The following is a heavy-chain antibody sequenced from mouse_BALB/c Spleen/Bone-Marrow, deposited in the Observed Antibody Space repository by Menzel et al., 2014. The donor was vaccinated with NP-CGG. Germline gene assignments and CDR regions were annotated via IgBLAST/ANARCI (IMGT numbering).Heavy chain of an antibody. CDR1: GFSLSNYG. J-gene: IGHJ3*01. D-gene: IGHD2-3*01. V-gene: IGHV2-9*02. CDR3: VRNDGYFGFTY. Sequence: VKLVESGPGLVAPSQSLSITCTVSGFSLSNYGIHWVRQPPGKGLEWLGIIWPGGGTNYKSTLMSRLSIIKDNSKSXVFLKMNSLQADDTAMYYCVRNDGYFGFTYWGQGTLVTVSA. CDR2: IWPGGGT.